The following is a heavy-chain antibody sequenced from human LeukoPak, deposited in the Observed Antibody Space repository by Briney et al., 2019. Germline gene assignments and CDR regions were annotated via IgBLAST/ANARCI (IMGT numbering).Heavy chain of an antibody. V-gene: IGHV3-30*04. CDR3: VRDLVGRSGSTEDDWFDA. J-gene: IGHJ5*02. Sequence: PAGSLRLSSAASAFTFSSYAMHWVGPAPGQGLEWWAVTSYDKTNKYYTDRVKGRFTIYRDTCTSTLYLQIKSLRAEDTDVCSCVRDLVGRSGSTEDDWFDASNEGTLVTV. CDR1: AFTFSSYA. CDR2: TSYDKTNK. D-gene: IGHD3-10*01.